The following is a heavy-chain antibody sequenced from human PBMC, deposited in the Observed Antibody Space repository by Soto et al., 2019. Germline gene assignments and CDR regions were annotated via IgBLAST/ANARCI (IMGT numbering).Heavy chain of an antibody. CDR1: GYTFTNYD. J-gene: IGHJ5*01. D-gene: IGHD3-22*01. CDR3: ARSHVYDLNWFDS. CDR2: MNPKSGNT. Sequence: QVQLVQSGAEVKKPGASVKVSCKTSGYTFTNYDINWVRQAPGQGLEWMGWMNPKSGNTGYAQNFQDRLTMTRDTSLSTAYMELSSLRYEDTAVYYCARSHVYDLNWFDSWGQGTLVTVSS. V-gene: IGHV1-8*02.